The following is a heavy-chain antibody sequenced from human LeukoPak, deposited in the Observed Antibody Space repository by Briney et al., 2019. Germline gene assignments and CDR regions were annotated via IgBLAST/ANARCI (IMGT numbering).Heavy chain of an antibody. CDR1: GGSISSGDYY. D-gene: IGHD3-3*01. V-gene: IGHV4-30-4*01. J-gene: IGHJ4*02. Sequence: SETLSLTCTVSGGSISSGDYYWSWIRQPPGKGLEWIGYIYYSGSTYYDPSLKSRVTISVDTSKNQFSLKLSSVTAADTAVYYCARQYPEWLLPTAFDYWGQGTLVTVSS. CDR2: IYYSGST. CDR3: ARQYPEWLLPTAFDY.